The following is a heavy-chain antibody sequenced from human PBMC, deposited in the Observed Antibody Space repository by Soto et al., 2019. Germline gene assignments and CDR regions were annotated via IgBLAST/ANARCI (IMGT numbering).Heavy chain of an antibody. Sequence: EVQLVESGGGLIQPGGSLRLSCAASGFTVSSNYMSWVRQAPGMGLEWVSVIYSGGSTYYADSVKGRFTISRDNSKNTLYLQMNSLIAEDTAVYYCARTSGSYPADWYFDLWGRGTLVTVSS. V-gene: IGHV3-53*01. CDR2: IYSGGST. D-gene: IGHD1-26*01. CDR1: GFTVSSNY. J-gene: IGHJ2*01. CDR3: ARTSGSYPADWYFDL.